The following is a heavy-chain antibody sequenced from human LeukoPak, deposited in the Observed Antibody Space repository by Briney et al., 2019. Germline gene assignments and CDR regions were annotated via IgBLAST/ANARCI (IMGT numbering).Heavy chain of an antibody. CDR1: GGSISSYY. CDR2: IYNSGSI. V-gene: IGHV4-4*07. Sequence: SETLCLTCTVSGGSISSYYWSWIRQPAGKGLEWIGRIYNSGSINYNPSLKSRVTMSVDTSKNQFSLKLSSVTAADTAVYYCARDLGNYYDSSDYGNFDYWGQGTLVTVSS. J-gene: IGHJ4*02. CDR3: ARDLGNYYDSSDYGNFDY. D-gene: IGHD3-22*01.